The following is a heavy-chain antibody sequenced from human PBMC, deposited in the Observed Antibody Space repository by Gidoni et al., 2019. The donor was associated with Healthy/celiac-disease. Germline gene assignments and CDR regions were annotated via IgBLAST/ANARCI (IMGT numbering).Heavy chain of an antibody. D-gene: IGHD3-3*01. CDR2: IKQDGSEK. V-gene: IGHV3-7*01. J-gene: IGHJ4*02. Sequence: EVQLGESGGGLVQPGGSLRRSCAAAGFTFSSYWMSWVRQAPGKGLAWVANIKQDGSEKYYVDSVKGRFTISIDNAKNSLYLQMNSLRAEDTAVYYCARVDVEFDYWGQGTLVTVSS. CDR3: ARVDVEFDY. CDR1: GFTFSSYW.